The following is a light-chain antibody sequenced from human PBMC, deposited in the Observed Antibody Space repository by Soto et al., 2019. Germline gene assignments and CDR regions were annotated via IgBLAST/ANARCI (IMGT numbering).Light chain of an antibody. CDR2: SAS. CDR3: QQSYSTWT. Sequence: EIVSTQSPGTLSLSPGERGTLSCRASQNLGTLYLAWFQQKSGQAPRLLIYSASRRATGIPDRFTGSGSGTDFTLTINRVEPEDFATYYCQQSYSTWTFGQGTKVDIK. CDR1: QNLGTLY. J-gene: IGKJ1*01. V-gene: IGKV3-20*01.